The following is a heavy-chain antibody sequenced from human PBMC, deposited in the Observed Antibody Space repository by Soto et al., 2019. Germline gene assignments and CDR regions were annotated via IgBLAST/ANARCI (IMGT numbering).Heavy chain of an antibody. D-gene: IGHD6-13*01. V-gene: IGHV5-51*01. CDR2: IYPGDHET. CDR1: GYTFSNFW. CDR3: ARSPRSSPYFDY. Sequence: GESLKISCQCSGYTFSNFWIGWVRQLPGKGLEWMGIIYPGDHETRYSPSFHGKVTISADKSINTAYLQWNSLEASDAAFYFCARSPRSSPYFDYWGQGALVTVSS. J-gene: IGHJ4*02.